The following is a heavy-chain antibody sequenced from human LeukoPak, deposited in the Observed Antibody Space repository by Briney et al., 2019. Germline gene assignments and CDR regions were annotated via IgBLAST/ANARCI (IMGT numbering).Heavy chain of an antibody. D-gene: IGHD5-24*01. CDR3: ASSSERWLQFWRLGAFDI. Sequence: SETLSLTCTVSGGSISSYYWNWIRQPPGKGLEWIGYIYYSGSTNYNPSLKSRVTISVDTSKNQFSLKLSSVTAADTAVYYCASSSERWLQFWRLGAFDIWGQGTMVTVSS. J-gene: IGHJ3*02. CDR1: GGSISSYY. CDR2: IYYSGST. V-gene: IGHV4-59*01.